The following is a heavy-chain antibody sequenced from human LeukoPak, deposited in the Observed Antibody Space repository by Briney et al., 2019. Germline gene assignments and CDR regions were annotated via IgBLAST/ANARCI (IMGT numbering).Heavy chain of an antibody. CDR2: SNPNRGGT. J-gene: IGHJ5*02. V-gene: IGHV1-2*02. CDR3: ARDLGCYYGSGSYYMNRWFDR. CDR1: VYTFTGYY. D-gene: IGHD3-10*01. Sequence: SVTVSCKASVYTFTGYYMHWVRQAPGPGLEWIGWSNPNRGGTNYAQQFHGRVTMTRHTSMSTGYMELRRMRSDDTAVYYCARDLGCYYGSGSYYMNRWFDRWGEGSLVTV.